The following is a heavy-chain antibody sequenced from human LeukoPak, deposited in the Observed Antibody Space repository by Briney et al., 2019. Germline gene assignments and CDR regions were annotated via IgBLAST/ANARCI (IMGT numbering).Heavy chain of an antibody. J-gene: IGHJ4*02. V-gene: IGHV1-2*02. CDR3: ASDYLYYDYVWGRDRPFDY. Sequence: ASVKVSCKASGYTFTGYYMHWVRQAPGQGLEWMGWINPNSGGTNYAQKFQGRVTMTRDTSISTAYMELSRLRSDDTAVYYCASDYLYYDYVWGRDRPFDYWGQGTLVTVSS. CDR1: GYTFTGYY. D-gene: IGHD3-16*02. CDR2: INPNSGGT.